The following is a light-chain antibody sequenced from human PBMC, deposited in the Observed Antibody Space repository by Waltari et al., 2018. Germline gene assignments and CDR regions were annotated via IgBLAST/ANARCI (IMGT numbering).Light chain of an antibody. CDR1: ISDVGGYNL. CDR3: CSYAGSNTVI. Sequence: QSALTQPASVSGSPGQSITISCTGTISDVGGYNLVSWYRHHPGKAPKLIIYEGTERPSGVSIRFSGSKSGNTAALTISGLQAEDEADYYCCSYAGSNTVIFGGGTKLTVL. CDR2: EGT. J-gene: IGLJ2*01. V-gene: IGLV2-23*01.